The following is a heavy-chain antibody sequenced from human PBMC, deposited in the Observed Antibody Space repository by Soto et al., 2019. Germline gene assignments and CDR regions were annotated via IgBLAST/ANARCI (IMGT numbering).Heavy chain of an antibody. J-gene: IGHJ5*02. D-gene: IGHD1-26*01. CDR3: AREGGGCQWVRWFDP. CDR2: INPNNGRT. Sequence: QVQLVQSGAAVKRHGASVKVSCKASGYIFTDFFIHWVRQTPRQGLEWVGWINPNNGRTFYAQKFQDRVILTRATSITPAYKELGSLTYDGAAIYYCAREGGGCQWVRWFDPWGQGPQVTVSS. V-gene: IGHV1-2*02. CDR1: GYIFTDFF.